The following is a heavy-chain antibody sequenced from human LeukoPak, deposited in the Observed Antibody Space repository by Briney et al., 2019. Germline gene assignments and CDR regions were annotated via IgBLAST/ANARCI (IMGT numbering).Heavy chain of an antibody. J-gene: IGHJ4*02. CDR2: ITAGNGNT. D-gene: IGHD6-19*01. CDR1: GYTFSSYG. V-gene: IGHV1-18*01. CDR3: ARDRIRSIAVAGTGLIDY. Sequence: ASVKVSCKASGYTFSSYGIGWVRQAPRQGLEWMGWITAGNGNTNYAQKVQGRVTMTTDTSTSTAYMELRSLRSDDTAVYYCARDRIRSIAVAGTGLIDYWGQGTLVTVSS.